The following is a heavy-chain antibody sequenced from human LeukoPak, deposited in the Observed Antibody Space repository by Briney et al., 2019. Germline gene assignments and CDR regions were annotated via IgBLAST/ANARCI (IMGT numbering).Heavy chain of an antibody. J-gene: IGHJ4*02. Sequence: GGSLRLSCAASGFTVSSNYMSWVRQAPGKGLEWASVIYSGGSTYYADSVKGRFTISRDNSKNTLYLQMNSLRAEDTAVYYCARDRYYGSGSYYNDYWGQGTLVTVSS. CDR3: ARDRYYGSGSYYNDY. D-gene: IGHD3-10*01. CDR2: IYSGGST. V-gene: IGHV3-66*01. CDR1: GFTVSSNY.